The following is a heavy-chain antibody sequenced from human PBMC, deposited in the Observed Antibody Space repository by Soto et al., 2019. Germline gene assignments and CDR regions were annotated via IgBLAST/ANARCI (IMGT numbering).Heavy chain of an antibody. D-gene: IGHD1-1*01. CDR2: IYATGTT. J-gene: IGHJ5*02. CDR3: VRDGTKTLRDWFDP. CDR1: GASISGFY. V-gene: IGHV4-4*07. Sequence: QVQLQESGPGLVKPSETLSLTCTVSGASISGFYRSWIRKSAGKGLEWIGRIYATGTTDYNPSLKRRVMMSVDTSKKQFSLKVRSVTAADTAVYYCVRDGTKTLRDWFDPWGQGISVTVSS.